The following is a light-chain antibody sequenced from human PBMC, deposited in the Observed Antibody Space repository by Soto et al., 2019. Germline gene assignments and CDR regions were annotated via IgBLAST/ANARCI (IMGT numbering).Light chain of an antibody. CDR1: SSDVGSYDL. Sequence: QSALTQPASVSGSPGQSITISCTGTSSDVGSYDLVSWYQQPPGKAPKLMIYEDTKRPSGISSRFSGSKSGNAASLTISGLQYEDEADYYCCSYAGSGTFVFGTGTKLTVL. V-gene: IGLV2-23*01. J-gene: IGLJ1*01. CDR3: CSYAGSGTFV. CDR2: EDT.